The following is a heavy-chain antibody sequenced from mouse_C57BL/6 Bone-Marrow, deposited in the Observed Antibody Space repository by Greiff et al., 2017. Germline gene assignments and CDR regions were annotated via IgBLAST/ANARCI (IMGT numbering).Heavy chain of an antibody. J-gene: IGHJ2*01. D-gene: IGHD2-5*01. CDR1: GYTFTSYW. CDR2: IDPSDSYT. V-gene: IGHV1-69*01. Sequence: VKLQQSGAELVMPGASVKLSCKASGYTFTSYWMHWVKQRPGQGLEWIGEIDPSDSYTNYNQKFKGKSTLTVDKSSSTAYMQLSSLTSEDSAVYYCARPSYYSKKGYYFYYWGQGTTLTVSS. CDR3: ARPSYYSKKGYYFYY.